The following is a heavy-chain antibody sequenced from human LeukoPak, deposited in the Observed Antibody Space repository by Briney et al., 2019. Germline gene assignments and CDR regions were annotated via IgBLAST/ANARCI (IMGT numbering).Heavy chain of an antibody. D-gene: IGHD6-6*01. CDR1: GYTFTSYD. V-gene: IGHV1-8*01. Sequence: GASVKVSCKASGYTFTSYDINWVRQATGQGLEWMGWMNPNSGNTGYAQKFQGRVTMTRNTSISTAYMELSSLRSEDTAVYHCARGDSSSSTRYYYYYYMDVWGKGTTVTVSS. J-gene: IGHJ6*03. CDR2: MNPNSGNT. CDR3: ARGDSSSSTRYYYYYYMDV.